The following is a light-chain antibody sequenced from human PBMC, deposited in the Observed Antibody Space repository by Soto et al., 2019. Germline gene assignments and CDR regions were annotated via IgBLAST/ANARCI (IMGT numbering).Light chain of an antibody. CDR2: TNS. V-gene: IGLV1-44*01. CDR1: SSNIGCSS. CDR3: AAWDYSLSAYV. J-gene: IGLJ1*01. Sequence: QSDLTQPPSASGTPEQRVTISCSGSSSNIGCSSVNWYQHLPGTAPKLLIYTNSRRPSGVPDRFSGSKSGTSASLTISGSQSEDEAYDYCAAWDYSLSAYVCVTGTNVSVL.